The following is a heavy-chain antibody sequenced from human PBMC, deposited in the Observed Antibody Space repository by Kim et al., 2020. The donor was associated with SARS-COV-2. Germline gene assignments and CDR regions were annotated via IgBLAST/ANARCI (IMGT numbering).Heavy chain of an antibody. CDR3: ATGLAVAGSPPEYYYYGMDV. D-gene: IGHD6-19*01. CDR1: GYTLTELS. CDR2: FDPEDGET. J-gene: IGHJ6*02. V-gene: IGHV1-24*01. Sequence: ASVKVSCKVSGYTLTELSMHWVRQAPGKGLEWMGGFDPEDGETIYAQKFQGRVTMTEDTSTDTAYMELSSLRSEDTAVYYSATGLAVAGSPPEYYYYGMDVWGQGTTVTATS.